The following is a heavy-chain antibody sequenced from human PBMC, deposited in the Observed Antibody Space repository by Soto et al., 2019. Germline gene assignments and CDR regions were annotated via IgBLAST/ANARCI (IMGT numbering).Heavy chain of an antibody. V-gene: IGHV1-2*04. D-gene: IGHD1-1*01. CDR2: IIPKSGGT. CDR3: VRTLAATGTAVDTFDF. Sequence: GASVKVSCKASGGTFSSYASSWVRQAPGQGLEWMGGIIPKSGGTSTAQKFQGWVTMTRDRSISTAYMELSRLTSDDTAVYYCVRTLAATGTAVDTFDFWGQGTTVTVSS. CDR1: GGTFSSYA. J-gene: IGHJ3*01.